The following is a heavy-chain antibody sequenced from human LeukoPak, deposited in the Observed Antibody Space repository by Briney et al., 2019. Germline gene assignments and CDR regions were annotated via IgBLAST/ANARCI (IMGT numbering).Heavy chain of an antibody. Sequence: ASVKVSCKASGYTFTSYGLSWVRQAPGQGLEWMGWISGYSGNTNYAQKLQGRVTTTADTSTSTAYMELRSLRSDDTAVYYCARDNALAVALVYWGQGTLVTVSS. D-gene: IGHD6-19*01. V-gene: IGHV1-18*01. CDR3: ARDNALAVALVY. CDR1: GYTFTSYG. CDR2: ISGYSGNT. J-gene: IGHJ4*02.